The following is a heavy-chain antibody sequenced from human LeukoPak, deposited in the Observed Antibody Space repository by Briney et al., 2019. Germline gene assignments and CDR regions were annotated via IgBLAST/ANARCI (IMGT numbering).Heavy chain of an antibody. J-gene: IGHJ5*02. V-gene: IGHV4-59*01. CDR1: GGSISSYY. Sequence: SETLSLTCTVSGGSISSYYWSWIRQPPGKGLEWIGYIYYSGSTNYNPSLKSRVTISVDTSKNQFSLTLSSVTAADTAVYYCARGSAVVAVAASTYNWFDPWGQGTLVTVSS. D-gene: IGHD6-19*01. CDR3: ARGSAVVAVAASTYNWFDP. CDR2: IYYSGST.